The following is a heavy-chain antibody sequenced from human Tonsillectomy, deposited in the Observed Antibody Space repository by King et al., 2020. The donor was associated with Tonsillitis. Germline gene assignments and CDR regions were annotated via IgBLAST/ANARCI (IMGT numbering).Heavy chain of an antibody. CDR1: GFTFSSYA. Sequence: VQLVESGGGLVQPGGSLRLSCAASGFTFSSYAMSWVRQAPGKGLEWVSAISGSGGSTYDADSVKGRFNISRDNSKNTLHLQMNSLRAEDTAVYYCAKDVAVAGGVLYFDYWGQGTLVTVSS. CDR3: AKDVAVAGGVLYFDY. CDR2: ISGSGGST. J-gene: IGHJ4*02. V-gene: IGHV3-23*04. D-gene: IGHD6-19*01.